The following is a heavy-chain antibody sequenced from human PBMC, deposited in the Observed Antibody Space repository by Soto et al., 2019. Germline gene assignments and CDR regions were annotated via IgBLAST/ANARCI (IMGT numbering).Heavy chain of an antibody. D-gene: IGHD3-10*01. CDR2: IWYDGSNK. J-gene: IGHJ4*02. Sequence: QVQLVESGGGVVQPGRSLRLSCAASGFTFSSYGMHWVRQAPGKGLEWVAVIWYDGSNKYYADSVKGRFTISRDNSRNTLYQKMNRLRAEDTAVYYCSRDGEAFEYWGQGTLVTVSS. CDR3: SRDGEAFEY. V-gene: IGHV3-33*01. CDR1: GFTFSSYG.